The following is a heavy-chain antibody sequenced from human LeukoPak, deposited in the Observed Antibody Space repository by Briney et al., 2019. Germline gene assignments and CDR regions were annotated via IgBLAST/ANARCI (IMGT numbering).Heavy chain of an antibody. CDR3: ARGYCSGGSCPYYYYYGMDA. D-gene: IGHD2-15*01. CDR2: IIPIFGIA. Sequence: SVKVSCKASGGTFSSYAISWVRQAPGQGLEWMGRIIPIFGIANYAQKFQGRVTITADKSTSTAYMELSSLRSEDTAVYYCARGYCSGGSCPYYYYYGMDAWGQGTTVTVSS. CDR1: GGTFSSYA. V-gene: IGHV1-69*04. J-gene: IGHJ6*02.